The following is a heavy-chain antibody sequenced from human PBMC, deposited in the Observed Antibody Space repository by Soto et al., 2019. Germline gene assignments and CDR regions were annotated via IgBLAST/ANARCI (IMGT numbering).Heavy chain of an antibody. CDR3: VTHTHYYGSSGYDGYGAFDI. V-gene: IGHV3-64D*08. CDR2: ISSNGGST. Sequence: LRLSCSASGFTFSSYAMHWVRQAPGKGLEYVSAISSNGGSTYYADSVKGRFTISRDNSKNTLYLQMSSLRAEDTAVYYCVTHTHYYGSSGYDGYGAFDIWGQGTMVTVSS. D-gene: IGHD3-22*01. CDR1: GFTFSSYA. J-gene: IGHJ3*02.